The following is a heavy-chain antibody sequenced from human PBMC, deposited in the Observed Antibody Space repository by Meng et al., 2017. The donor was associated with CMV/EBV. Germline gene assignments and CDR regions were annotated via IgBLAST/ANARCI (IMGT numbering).Heavy chain of an antibody. Sequence: VQPQESGPGRVKPSETLSLPRTVSGGAISSYYWSWIRQPAGKGLEWIGRIYTSGSTNYNPSLKSRVTMSVDTSKNQFSLKLSSVTAADTAVYYCARVLRWNGVIDYWGQGTLVTVSS. CDR3: ARVLRWNGVIDY. J-gene: IGHJ4*02. CDR2: IYTSGST. D-gene: IGHD4-23*01. CDR1: GGAISSYY. V-gene: IGHV4-4*07.